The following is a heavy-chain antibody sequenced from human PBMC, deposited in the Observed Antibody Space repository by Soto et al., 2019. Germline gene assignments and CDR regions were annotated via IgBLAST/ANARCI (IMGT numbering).Heavy chain of an antibody. CDR3: ARGPYYYDSSGYWVEGAFDI. D-gene: IGHD3-22*01. V-gene: IGHV3-7*03. J-gene: IGHJ3*02. CDR2: IKQDGSEK. Sequence: GSLRLSCAASGFTFSSYWMSWVRQAPGKGLEWVANIKQDGSEKYYVDSVKGRFTISRDNAKNSLYLQMNSLRAEDTAVYYCARGPYYYDSSGYWVEGAFDIWGQGTMVTVSS. CDR1: GFTFSSYW.